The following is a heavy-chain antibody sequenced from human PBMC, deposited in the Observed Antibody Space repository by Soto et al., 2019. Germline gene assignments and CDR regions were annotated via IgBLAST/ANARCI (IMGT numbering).Heavy chain of an antibody. V-gene: IGHV1-8*01. CDR2: MNPNSGNT. D-gene: IGHD3-3*01. CDR1: GYTFTSYD. J-gene: IGHJ4*02. CDR3: ARVGGSILGTRFDY. Sequence: ASVKVSCKASGYTFTSYDINWVRQATGQGLGWMGWMNPNSGNTNYAQKLQGRVTMTTDTSTSTAYMELRSLRSDDTAVYYCARVGGSILGTRFDYWGQGTLVTVSS.